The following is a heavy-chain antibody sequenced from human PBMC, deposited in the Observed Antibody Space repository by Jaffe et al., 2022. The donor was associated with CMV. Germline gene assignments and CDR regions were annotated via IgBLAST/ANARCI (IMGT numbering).Heavy chain of an antibody. V-gene: IGHV3-33*08. CDR1: GFTSSNYG. J-gene: IGHJ4*02. CDR3: VRDPDDYFDY. CDR2: IWYDGSNK. Sequence: QVQLVESGGGVVQPGRSLRLSCAGSGFTSSNYGMHWVRQAPGKGLEWVAVIWYDGSNKYYADPVRGRFIISRDNSKNTLYLQMNSLRAEDTAVYYCVRDPDDYFDYWGQGTLVTVSS.